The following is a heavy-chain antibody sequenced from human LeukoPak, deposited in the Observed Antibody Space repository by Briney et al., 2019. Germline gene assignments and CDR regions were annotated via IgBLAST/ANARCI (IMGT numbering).Heavy chain of an antibody. Sequence: SETLSLTCTVSGGSISSYYWSWIRQPPGKGLEWIGDIYYSGSTNYNPSLKSRVTISVDTSKNQFSLKLSSVTAADTAVYYCARLLISGGSWDSTDYYYYGMDVWGQGTTVTVS. J-gene: IGHJ6*02. CDR1: GGSISSYY. CDR2: IYYSGST. D-gene: IGHD6-13*01. CDR3: ARLLISGGSWDSTDYYYYGMDV. V-gene: IGHV4-59*08.